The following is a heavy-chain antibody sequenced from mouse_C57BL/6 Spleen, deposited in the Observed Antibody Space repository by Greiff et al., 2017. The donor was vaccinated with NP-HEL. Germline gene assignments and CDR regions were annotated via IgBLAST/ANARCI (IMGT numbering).Heavy chain of an antibody. CDR1: GYTFTDYY. Sequence: EVQLQQSGPELVKPGASVKISCKASGYTFTDYYMNWVKQSHGKSLEWIGDINPNNGGTSYNQKFKGKATLTVDKSSSTAYMELRSLTSEDSAVYYCARWDWDVEVYWGQGTTLTVSS. CDR2: INPNNGGT. D-gene: IGHD4-1*01. CDR3: ARWDWDVEVY. J-gene: IGHJ2*01. V-gene: IGHV1-26*01.